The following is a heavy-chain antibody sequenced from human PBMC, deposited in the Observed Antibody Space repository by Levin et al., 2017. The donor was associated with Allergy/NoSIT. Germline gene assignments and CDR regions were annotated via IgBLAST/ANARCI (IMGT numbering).Heavy chain of an antibody. Sequence: GGSLRLSCAASGFTFSNYAMRWVRQAPGKGLEWVSGVSGDGETTYYADSVKGRFTISRDNSKNTVYLQMNSLRAGDTAVYYCAKEGGRADAATGGFAYYYYGLDVWGHGTKVTVSS. D-gene: IGHD4-11*01. CDR1: GFTFSNYA. CDR2: VSGDGETT. CDR3: AKEGGRADAATGGFAYYYYGLDV. J-gene: IGHJ6*02. V-gene: IGHV3-23*01.